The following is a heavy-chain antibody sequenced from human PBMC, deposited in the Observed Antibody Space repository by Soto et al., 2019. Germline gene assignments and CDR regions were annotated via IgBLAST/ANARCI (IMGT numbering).Heavy chain of an antibody. CDR1: GFMFDDFS. CDR2: IGRDSINT. V-gene: IGHV3-43*01. CDR3: VKERDDASWTAFDH. Sequence: EVRLVESGGVVVQPGGSLRLSCAASGFMFDDFSMHWVRQAPGKGLEWVALIGRDSINTYYADSVRGRFIVSRDNSKNSLYLQMNSLRSEATALYYCVKERDDASWTAFDHWGQGTLVTVSS. J-gene: IGHJ4*02. D-gene: IGHD2-2*01.